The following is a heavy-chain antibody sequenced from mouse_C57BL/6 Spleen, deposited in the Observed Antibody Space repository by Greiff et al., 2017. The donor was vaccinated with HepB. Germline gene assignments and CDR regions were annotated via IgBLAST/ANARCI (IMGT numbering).Heavy chain of an antibody. CDR3: ARLIVLTGYAMDY. CDR1: GYTFTSYW. V-gene: IGHV1-55*01. Sequence: LQQPGAELVKPGASVKMSCKASGYTFTSYWITWVKQRPGQGLEWIGDIYPGSGSTNYNEKFKSKATLTVDTSSSTAYMQLSSLTSEDSAVYYCARLIVLTGYAMDYWGQGTSVTVSS. CDR2: IYPGSGST. J-gene: IGHJ4*01. D-gene: IGHD2-12*01.